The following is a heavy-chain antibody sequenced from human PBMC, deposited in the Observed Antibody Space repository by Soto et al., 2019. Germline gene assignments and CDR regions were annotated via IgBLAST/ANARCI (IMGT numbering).Heavy chain of an antibody. CDR2: INEDGSTI. Sequence: EVQLVESGGGLVQPGGSLRLSCAASGFTFSSYWMHWVRQAPGKGLVWVSRINEDGSTINYADSVKGRFTISRDNAKNSLYLELKGRGAGDRVVYYCEGDGGGGGGCWGQGTLVTVSS. CDR1: GFTFSSYW. D-gene: IGHD3-16*01. J-gene: IGHJ4*02. CDR3: EGDGGGGGGC. V-gene: IGHV3-74*01.